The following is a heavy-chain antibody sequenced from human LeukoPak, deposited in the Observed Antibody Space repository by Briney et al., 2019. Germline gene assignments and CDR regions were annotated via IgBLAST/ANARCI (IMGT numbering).Heavy chain of an antibody. CDR3: AKDLTPDGLYELDS. J-gene: IGHJ5*01. Sequence: PGGSLRLSCAASGFSFSIYAMNWVRQAPGKRLEWVSRIFGNGRDIRYADSVKGRFPISRDNSKNILYLQMNSLRAEDTAVYFCAKDLTPDGLYELDSWGQGTLVTVSS. V-gene: IGHV3-23*01. CDR1: GFSFSIYA. D-gene: IGHD5/OR15-5a*01. CDR2: IFGNGRDI.